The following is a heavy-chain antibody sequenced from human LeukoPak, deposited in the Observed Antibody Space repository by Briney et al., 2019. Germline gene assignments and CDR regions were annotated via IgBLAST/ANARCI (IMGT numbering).Heavy chain of an antibody. CDR1: GYSISSDYF. J-gene: IGHJ4*02. D-gene: IGHD6-13*01. Sequence: SETLSLTCAVSGYSISSDYFWGWIRQPPGKGLEWIGSIYRSGSTYYNPSLKSRVTMSIHTSKNQFSLKLSSVTAADTSVYYCARLIAGRPYFFDYWGQGTLVTVSS. CDR2: IYRSGST. CDR3: ARLIAGRPYFFDY. V-gene: IGHV4-38-2*01.